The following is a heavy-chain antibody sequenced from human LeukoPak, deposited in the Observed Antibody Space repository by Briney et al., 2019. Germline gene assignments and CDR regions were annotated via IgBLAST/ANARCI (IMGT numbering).Heavy chain of an antibody. J-gene: IGHJ6*02. V-gene: IGHV1-69*13. Sequence: SVKDSCKAPGGIFSSYAINWVRQAPGQRLEWMGGIIPIFDSTNYAQTFQGRVTITADESTTTAYMELSSMRSEDTAVYYCASNDGGYYYGMDVWGQGTTVTVSS. CDR2: IIPIFDST. CDR3: ASNDGGYYYGMDV. CDR1: GGIFSSYA.